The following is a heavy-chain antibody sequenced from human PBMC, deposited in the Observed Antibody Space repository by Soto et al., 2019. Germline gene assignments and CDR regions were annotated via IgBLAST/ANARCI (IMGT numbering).Heavy chain of an antibody. Sequence: TSETLSLTCTVSGGSISSSTYYWGWMRQPPGKGLEWIASFFIGGNTYYNQSLKSRVTISVDTSKNQFSLKLSSVTAADTAVYYCARRYGTTFDYWGQGTLVTVSS. CDR2: FFIGGNT. V-gene: IGHV4-39*07. D-gene: IGHD1-7*01. CDR3: ARRYGTTFDY. CDR1: GGSISSSTYY. J-gene: IGHJ4*02.